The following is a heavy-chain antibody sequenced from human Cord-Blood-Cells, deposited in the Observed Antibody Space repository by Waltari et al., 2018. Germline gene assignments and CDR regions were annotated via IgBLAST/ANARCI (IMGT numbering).Heavy chain of an antibody. D-gene: IGHD2-2*02. CDR2: INHSGST. V-gene: IGHV4-34*01. Sequence: QVQLQQWGAGLLKPSETLSLTCAVDGGSFSGYYWSWIRQPPGKGLEWIGEINHSGSTNYNPSLKSRVTISVDTSKNQFSLKLSSVTAADTAVYYCARVDCSSTSCYKNWFDPWGQGTLVTVSS. J-gene: IGHJ5*02. CDR3: ARVDCSSTSCYKNWFDP. CDR1: GGSFSGYY.